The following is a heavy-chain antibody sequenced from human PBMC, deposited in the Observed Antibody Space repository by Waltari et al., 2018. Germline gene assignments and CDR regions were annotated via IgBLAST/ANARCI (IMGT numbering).Heavy chain of an antibody. D-gene: IGHD6-6*01. CDR2: ISSRLNTI. V-gene: IGHV3-48*03. CDR3: ATRYGSSSMDY. J-gene: IGHJ4*02. CDR1: GFPFSNYE. Sequence: EVQLVESGGGVVQTGGSLRLSCADSGFPFSNYEMNWVRQSPGKGLEWSASISSRLNTIYYADSVKGRFTISRDNAKNSLHLQMNSLRAEDTAVYYCATRYGSSSMDYWGQGTLVTVSS.